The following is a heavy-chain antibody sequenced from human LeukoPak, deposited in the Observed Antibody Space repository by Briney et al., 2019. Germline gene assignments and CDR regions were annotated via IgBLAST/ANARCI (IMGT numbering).Heavy chain of an antibody. J-gene: IGHJ4*02. D-gene: IGHD6-19*01. CDR2: INAGNGNT. Sequence: GASVKVSCKASGYTFTIYAMHWVRQAPGQRLEWMGWINAGNGNTKYSQKFQGRVTITRDTSASTAYMELSSLRPDDTAVYYCGRGLMREYNSGWYMHSFDYWGQGTQVTVSS. CDR3: GRGLMREYNSGWYMHSFDY. CDR1: GYTFTIYA. V-gene: IGHV1-3*01.